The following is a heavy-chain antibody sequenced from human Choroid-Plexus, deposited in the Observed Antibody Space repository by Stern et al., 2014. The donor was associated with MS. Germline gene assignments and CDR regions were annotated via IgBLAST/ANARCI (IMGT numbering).Heavy chain of an antibody. CDR3: ARDQRGITIFGVVTDYYYLGMDV. D-gene: IGHD3-3*01. V-gene: IGHV1-2*02. CDR2: INPNTGGT. CDR1: GYIFTGHY. J-gene: IGHJ6*02. Sequence: VQLVHSGAEVKNPGASVKVSCKTSGYIFTGHYIHWVRQAPGQGLEWMAWINPNTGGTTYAQKFQGRVTMSRDTSISTAYVELSSLTSDDTAVYYCARDQRGITIFGVVTDYYYLGMDVWGQGTTVTVSS.